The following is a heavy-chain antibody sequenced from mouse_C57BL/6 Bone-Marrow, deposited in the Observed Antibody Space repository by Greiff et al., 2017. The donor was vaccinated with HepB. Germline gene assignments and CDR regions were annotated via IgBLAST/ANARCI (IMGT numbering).Heavy chain of an antibody. CDR1: GYTFTSYW. D-gene: IGHD1-1*01. CDR2: IDPNSGGT. CDR3: ARWKLYGSSPRYFDV. V-gene: IGHV1-72*01. Sequence: QVQLQQPGAELVKPGASVKLSCKASGYTFTSYWMHWVKQRPGRGLEWIGRIDPNSGGTKYNEKFKSKATLTVDKPSSTAYMQLSSLTSEDSAVYYCARWKLYGSSPRYFDVWGTGTTVTVSS. J-gene: IGHJ1*03.